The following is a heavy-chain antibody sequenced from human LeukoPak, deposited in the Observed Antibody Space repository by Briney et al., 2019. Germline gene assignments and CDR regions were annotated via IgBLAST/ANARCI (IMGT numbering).Heavy chain of an antibody. CDR1: GYTFTGYY. V-gene: IGHV1-2*06. CDR3: ASSYDSNGYFQY. CDR2: INPNSGGT. D-gene: IGHD3-22*01. Sequence: ASVKVSCKASGYTFTGYYMHWVRQAPGQGLEWMGRINPNSGGTNYAQKFQGRVTMTRDTSISTAYMELSRLRSDDTAVYYCASSYDSNGYFQYWGQGSLVTVSS. J-gene: IGHJ4*02.